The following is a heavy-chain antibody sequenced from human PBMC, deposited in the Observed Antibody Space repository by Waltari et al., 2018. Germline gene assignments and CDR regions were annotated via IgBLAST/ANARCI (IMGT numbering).Heavy chain of an antibody. J-gene: IGHJ4*02. V-gene: IGHV3-21*01. CDR1: GFTFSSYS. CDR3: ARGGGGSSSWFDY. D-gene: IGHD6-13*01. CDR2: ISSSSSYI. Sequence: EVQLVESGGGLVKPGGSLRLSCAASGFTFSSYSMNWVRQAPGKGLEWVSSISSSSSYIYYADSVKGRFTISRDNAKNSLYLQMNSLRAEDTAVYYCARGGGGSSSWFDYWGQGTLVTDSS.